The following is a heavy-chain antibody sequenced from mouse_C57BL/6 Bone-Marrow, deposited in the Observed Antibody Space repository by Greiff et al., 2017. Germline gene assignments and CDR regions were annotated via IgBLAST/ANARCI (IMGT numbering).Heavy chain of an antibody. CDR2: ISSGSSTI. CDR3: ARGAYDYDDRFAY. Sequence: EVKLVESGGGLVKPGGSLKLSCAASGFTFSDYGMHWVRQAPEKGLEWVAYISSGSSTIYYADTVKGRFTISRDNAKNTLFLQMTSLRSEDTAMYYCARGAYDYDDRFAYWGQGTLVTVSA. J-gene: IGHJ3*01. CDR1: GFTFSDYG. D-gene: IGHD2-4*01. V-gene: IGHV5-17*01.